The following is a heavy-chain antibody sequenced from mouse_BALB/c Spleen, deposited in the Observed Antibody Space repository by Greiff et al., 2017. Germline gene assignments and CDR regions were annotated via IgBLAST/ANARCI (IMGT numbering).Heavy chain of an antibody. J-gene: IGHJ3*01. CDR2: ISYSGST. D-gene: IGHD2-4*01. V-gene: IGHV3-2*02. Sequence: EVKLQESGPGLVKPSQSLSLTCTVTGYSITSDYAWNWIRQFPGNKLEWMGYISYSGSTSYNPSLKSRISITRDTSKNQFFLQLNSVTTEDTATYYCAREDHDYGFAYWGQGTLVTVSA. CDR3: AREDHDYGFAY. CDR1: GYSITSDYA.